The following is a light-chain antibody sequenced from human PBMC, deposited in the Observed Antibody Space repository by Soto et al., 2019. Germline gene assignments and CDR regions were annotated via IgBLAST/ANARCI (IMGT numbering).Light chain of an antibody. CDR1: TGTVTSGHY. J-gene: IGLJ3*02. Sequence: QAVVTQEPSLTASPGGTVTLTCGSSTGTVTSGHYPYWFQQKPGQAPRTLIYDTGIRHSWTPARFSGSLLGGKAALTLSGAQPEDEADYFCLLYYGGDRRVFGGGTKLTVL. CDR3: LLYYGGDRRV. V-gene: IGLV7-46*01. CDR2: DTG.